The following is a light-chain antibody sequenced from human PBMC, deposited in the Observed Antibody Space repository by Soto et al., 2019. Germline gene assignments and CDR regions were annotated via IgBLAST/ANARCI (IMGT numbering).Light chain of an antibody. CDR1: QSVKSSY. CDR2: GTS. V-gene: IGKV3-20*01. J-gene: IGKJ5*01. CDR3: QQDGSAIT. Sequence: EIVLTQSPGALSLSPGERATLPCRVGQSVKSSYLSWYQHKPGQAPRLLIYGTSSRATGIPDRFSGSGSGTDLTLTISRLEPEDFAVYCCQQDGSAITIGHGTRLEI.